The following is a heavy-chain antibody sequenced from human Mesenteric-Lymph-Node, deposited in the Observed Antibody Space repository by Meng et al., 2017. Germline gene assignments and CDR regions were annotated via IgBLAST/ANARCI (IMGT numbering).Heavy chain of an antibody. J-gene: IGHJ4*02. D-gene: IGHD7-27*01. CDR1: GYTFTGYY. Sequence: ASVKVFCKASGYTFTGYYMHLMRQAPGQGLEWMGRINPNSGGTNYAQKFQGRVTMTRDTSISTAYMELSRLRSDDTAVYYCARDLLPSNWGEFYFDYWGQGTLVTVSS. CDR3: ARDLLPSNWGEFYFDY. CDR2: INPNSGGT. V-gene: IGHV1-2*06.